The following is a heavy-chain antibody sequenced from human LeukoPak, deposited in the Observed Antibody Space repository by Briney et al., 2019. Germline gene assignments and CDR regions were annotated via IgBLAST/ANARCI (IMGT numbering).Heavy chain of an antibody. J-gene: IGHJ3*02. CDR1: GGTFSSYA. CDR3: ARFSNGRNAFDI. CDR2: IIPILGIA. V-gene: IGHV1-69*04. Sequence: GASVKVSCKASGGTFSSYAISWVRQAPGQGLEWMGRIIPILGIANYAQKFQGRVTITADKSTSTAYMELSSLRSEDTAVYYCARFSNGRNAFDIWGQGTMVTVSS. D-gene: IGHD4-17*01.